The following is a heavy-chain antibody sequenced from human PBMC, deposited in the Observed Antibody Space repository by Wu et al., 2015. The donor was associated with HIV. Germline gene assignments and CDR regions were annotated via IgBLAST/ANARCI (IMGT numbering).Heavy chain of an antibody. V-gene: IGHV1-69*05. CDR2: IIPIFGTA. J-gene: IGHJ6*02. Sequence: QVQLVQSGAEVKKPGSSVKVSCKASGGTFSSYAISWVRQAPGQGLEWMGGIIPIFGTANYAQKFQGRVTITTDESTSTAYMGLSSLRSEDTAVYYCARDQSSSWLPPYYYYGMDVWGQGTTGHRLL. CDR3: ARDQSSSWLPPYYYYGMDV. CDR1: GGTFSSYA. D-gene: IGHD6-13*01.